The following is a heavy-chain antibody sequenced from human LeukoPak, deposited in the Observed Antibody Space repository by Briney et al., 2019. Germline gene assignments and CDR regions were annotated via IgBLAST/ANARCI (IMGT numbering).Heavy chain of an antibody. Sequence: SETLSLTCAVSGGSISSGGYSWSWIRQPPGKGLEWIGYIYHSGSTYYNPSLKSRVTISVDRSKNQFSLKLSSVTAADTAVYYCASLYYYGSGSYYTSFDYWGQGTLVTVSS. CDR3: ASLYYYGSGSYYTSFDY. V-gene: IGHV4-30-2*02. CDR2: IYHSGST. J-gene: IGHJ4*02. CDR1: GGSISSGGYS. D-gene: IGHD3-10*01.